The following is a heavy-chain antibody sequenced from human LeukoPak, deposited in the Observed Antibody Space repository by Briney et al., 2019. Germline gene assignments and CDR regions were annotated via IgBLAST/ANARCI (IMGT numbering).Heavy chain of an antibody. CDR1: GYTLDVYA. J-gene: IGHJ2*01. CDR2: ISWNSGSI. V-gene: IGHV3-9*01. Sequence: GRCLRLSCAASGYTLDVYAMHWVREAPGKGLEWGSGISWNSGSIDYAESVKRRFTISRETTKNSLYMEMNSWRAGDTGLYYCAIAPYYDSSKDWYFDLWGRSTLVTVSS. CDR3: AIAPYYDSSKDWYFDL. D-gene: IGHD3-22*01.